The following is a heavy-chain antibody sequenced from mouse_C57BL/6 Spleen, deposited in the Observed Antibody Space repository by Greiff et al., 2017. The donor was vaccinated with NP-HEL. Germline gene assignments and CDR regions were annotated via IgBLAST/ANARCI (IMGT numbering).Heavy chain of an antibody. CDR3: ARLYYDYDGNAMDY. Sequence: EVKLVESGGGLVQPGGSLKLSCAASGFTFSDYYMYWVRQTPEKRLEWVAYISNGGGSTYYPDTVKGRFTISRDNAKNTLYLQMSRLKSEDTAMYYCARLYYDYDGNAMDYWGQGTSVTVSS. D-gene: IGHD2-4*01. CDR1: GFTFSDYY. CDR2: ISNGGGST. J-gene: IGHJ4*01. V-gene: IGHV5-12*01.